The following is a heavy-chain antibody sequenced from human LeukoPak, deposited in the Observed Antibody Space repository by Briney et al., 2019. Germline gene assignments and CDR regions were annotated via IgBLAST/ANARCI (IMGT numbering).Heavy chain of an antibody. CDR3: AKLLNYIQGLDY. CDR2: ISGSGGST. V-gene: IGHV3-23*01. J-gene: IGHJ4*02. D-gene: IGHD4-11*01. CDR1: GFTFSSYA. Sequence: GGSLRLSCAASGFTFSSYAMSWVRQAPGKGLEWVSAISGSGGSTYYADSVKGRFTISRDNSKDTLYLQMNSLRAEDTAVYYCAKLLNYIQGLDYWGQGTLVTVSS.